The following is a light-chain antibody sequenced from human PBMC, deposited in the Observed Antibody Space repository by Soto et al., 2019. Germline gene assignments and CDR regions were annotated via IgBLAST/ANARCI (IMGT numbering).Light chain of an antibody. Sequence: EIVLTQSPATLSLSPGERATLSCRASENVRTFVDWYQQKPGQAPRLLIHGASNRATGIPDRFSGSGSGTEFTLTISSLQSEEFAVYYCQQYNGWPITFGQGTRLEIK. V-gene: IGKV3D-15*01. CDR1: ENVRTF. CDR3: QQYNGWPIT. CDR2: GAS. J-gene: IGKJ5*01.